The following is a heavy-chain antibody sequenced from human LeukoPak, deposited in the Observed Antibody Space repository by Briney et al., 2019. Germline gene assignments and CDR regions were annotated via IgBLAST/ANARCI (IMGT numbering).Heavy chain of an antibody. Sequence: ASVRVSCKASGYTFTNYGISWVRQAPGQGLEWMGWISPDSGNTKYAQKLQDRVTMTTDTSTSTAYMELRSLRSDDTAVYYCARAPSGGYDILTNYYYYYGMDVWGQGTTVTVSS. CDR3: ARAPSGGYDILTNYYYYYGMDV. CDR2: ISPDSGNT. D-gene: IGHD3-9*01. CDR1: GYTFTNYG. V-gene: IGHV1-18*01. J-gene: IGHJ6*02.